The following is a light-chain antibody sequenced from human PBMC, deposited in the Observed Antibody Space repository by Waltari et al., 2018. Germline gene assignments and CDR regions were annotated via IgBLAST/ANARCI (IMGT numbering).Light chain of an antibody. CDR2: GTS. CDR1: QSVGRT. CDR3: QHYVRLPAT. V-gene: IGKV3-20*01. Sequence: DIVLTQSPGTLYLSPGERTTLCCRASQSVGRTLAWYQQKPGQAPRLLIYGTSSRATDIPDRFSGSGSGTDFSLTINRLEPEDFAVYYCQHYVRLPATFGQGTKVEIK. J-gene: IGKJ1*01.